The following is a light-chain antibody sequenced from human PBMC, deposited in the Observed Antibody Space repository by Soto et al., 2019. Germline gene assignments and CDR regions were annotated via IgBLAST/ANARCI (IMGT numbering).Light chain of an antibody. CDR2: DVS. Sequence: QSVLTQPASVSGSPGQSITISCTGTSSDIGGYKYVSWYQHHPGKPPKLLIYDVSNRHSVVSSRFTGSRSGNTDSLTISCLHADDEAEYDCSSYTPSTVLFGGGTKLTVL. J-gene: IGLJ2*01. CDR3: SSYTPSTVL. CDR1: SSDIGGYKY. V-gene: IGLV2-14*03.